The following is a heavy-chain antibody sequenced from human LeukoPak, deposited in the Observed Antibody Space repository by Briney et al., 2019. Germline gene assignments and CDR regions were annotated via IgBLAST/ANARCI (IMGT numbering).Heavy chain of an antibody. CDR1: GFTFSSYE. D-gene: IGHD2-15*01. J-gene: IGHJ4*02. CDR2: ISKSGSTI. Sequence: PGGSLRLSCAASGFTFSSYEMNWVRQAPGKGLEWVSYISKSGSTIYYADSVKGRFTISRDSAKNSLYLQMNSLRGEDTAVYYCARDHCSGGRCYPLDYWGQGTLVTVSS. CDR3: ARDHCSGGRCYPLDY. V-gene: IGHV3-48*03.